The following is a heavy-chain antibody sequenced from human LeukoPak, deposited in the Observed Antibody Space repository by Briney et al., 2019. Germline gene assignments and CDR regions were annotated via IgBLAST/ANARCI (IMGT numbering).Heavy chain of an antibody. CDR2: INPNSGGT. J-gene: IGHJ4*02. CDR3: ASSLDIVVVPAAISLDY. Sequence: GASVKVSCKASGYTFTGYYMHWVRQAPGQGLEWMGWINPNSGGTNYAQKFQGRVTMTRDTSTSTAYMELSRLRSDDTAVYYCASSLDIVVVPAAISLDYWGQGTLVTVSS. CDR1: GYTFTGYY. V-gene: IGHV1-2*02. D-gene: IGHD2-2*03.